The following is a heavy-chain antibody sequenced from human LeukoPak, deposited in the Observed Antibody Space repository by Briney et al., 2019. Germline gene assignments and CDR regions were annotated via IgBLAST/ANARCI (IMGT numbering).Heavy chain of an antibody. Sequence: SETLSLTCTVSGGSITSYYWSWIRQHPGKGLEWIGYIYYSGSTYYNPSLKSRVTISVDTSKNQFSLKLSSVTAADTAVYYCARDRTGSSYDFDYWGQGTLVTVSS. CDR1: GGSITSYY. V-gene: IGHV4-59*06. J-gene: IGHJ4*02. CDR2: IYYSGST. CDR3: ARDRTGSSYDFDY. D-gene: IGHD6-13*01.